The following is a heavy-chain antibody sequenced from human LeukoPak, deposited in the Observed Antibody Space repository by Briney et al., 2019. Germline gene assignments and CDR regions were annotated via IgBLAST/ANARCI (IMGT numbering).Heavy chain of an antibody. D-gene: IGHD4-11*01. CDR1: GFTFSSYS. Sequence: GGSLRLSCAASGFTFSSYSMNWVRQAPGKGLEWVSSISSSSSYIYYADSVKGRFTISRDNAKNSLYLQMNSLRAEDTAVYYCARGRFESNGDYDFWGQGTLVTVSS. J-gene: IGHJ4*02. V-gene: IGHV3-21*01. CDR2: ISSSSSYI. CDR3: ARGRFESNGDYDF.